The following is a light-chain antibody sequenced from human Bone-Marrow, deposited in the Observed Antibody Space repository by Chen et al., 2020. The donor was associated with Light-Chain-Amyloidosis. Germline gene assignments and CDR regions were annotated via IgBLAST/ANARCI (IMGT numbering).Light chain of an antibody. Sequence: NFMLTQPHSVSESPGQTVIISCTRSSGSIATNYVQWYQQRPGSSPTTVIYEDDQRPSGVPDRFAGSSDRSSNSASLTRSGLKTEDEADYYCQSYQGSSQGVFGGGTKLTVL. CDR1: SGSIATNY. CDR2: EDD. V-gene: IGLV6-57*01. J-gene: IGLJ3*02. CDR3: QSYQGSSQGV.